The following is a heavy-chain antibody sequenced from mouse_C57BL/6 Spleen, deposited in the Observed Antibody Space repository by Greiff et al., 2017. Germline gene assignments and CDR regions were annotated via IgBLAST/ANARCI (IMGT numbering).Heavy chain of an antibody. CDR2: IHPNSGSP. D-gene: IGHD1-1*01. CDR3: ARDYYDRPFAY. V-gene: IGHV1-64*01. Sequence: QVQLKQPGAELVKPGASVKLSCKASGYTFTSYWMHWVKPRPGQGLEWIGMIHPNSGSPNYNEKFKSKAPLTVDKSSSTAYMQLRSLTSMDSAVYYCARDYYDRPFAYWGQGTLVTVSA. J-gene: IGHJ3*01. CDR1: GYTFTSYW.